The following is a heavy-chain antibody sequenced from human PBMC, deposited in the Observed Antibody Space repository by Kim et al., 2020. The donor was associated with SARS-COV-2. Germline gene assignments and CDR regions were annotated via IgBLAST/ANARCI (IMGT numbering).Heavy chain of an antibody. Sequence: LKSRVTMSVETSKNQFSLKLSSVTAADTAVYYCARGGSSSYYYYYGMDVWGQGTTVTVSS. CDR3: ARGGSSSYYYYYGMDV. V-gene: IGHV4-4*06. J-gene: IGHJ6*02. D-gene: IGHD6-13*01.